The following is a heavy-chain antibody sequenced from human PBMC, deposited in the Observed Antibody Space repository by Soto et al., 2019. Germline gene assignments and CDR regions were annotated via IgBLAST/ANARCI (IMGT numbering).Heavy chain of an antibody. CDR3: AREPAAGIAAADKEYFQH. V-gene: IGHV3-21*01. J-gene: IGHJ1*01. Sequence: LRLSCAASGFTFSSYSMNWVRQAPGKGLEWVSSISSSSSYIYYADSVKGRFTISRDNAKNSLYLQMNSLRAEDTAVYYCAREPAAGIAAADKEYFQHWGQGTLVTVSS. CDR1: GFTFSSYS. CDR2: ISSSSSYI. D-gene: IGHD6-13*01.